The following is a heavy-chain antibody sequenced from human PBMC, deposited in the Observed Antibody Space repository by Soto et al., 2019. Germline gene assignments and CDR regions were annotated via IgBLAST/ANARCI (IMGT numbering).Heavy chain of an antibody. CDR2: IDPSDSYT. V-gene: IGHV5-10-1*01. J-gene: IGHJ6*02. CDR3: ARLGYDFWSGYYNPNYYYYGMDV. Sequence: GESLKISCKGSGYSFTSYWISWVRQMPGKGLEWMGRIDPSDSYTNYSPSFQGHVTISADKSISTAYLQWSSLKASDTAMYYCARLGYDFWSGYYNPNYYYYGMDVWGQGTTVTVSS. D-gene: IGHD3-3*01. CDR1: GYSFTSYW.